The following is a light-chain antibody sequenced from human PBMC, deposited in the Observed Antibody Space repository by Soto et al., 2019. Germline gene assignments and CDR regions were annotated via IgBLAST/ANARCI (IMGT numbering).Light chain of an antibody. Sequence: QSALTQPASVSGSPGQSITIACTGTSSDVGGYNHVSWYQVHPGKAARLVIYDVSIRPPAVSDRFSGSTSGNTASLTISGRQAEDEAYYYCRSYTATRTVAFGRGTKLTVL. CDR2: DVS. J-gene: IGLJ3*02. V-gene: IGLV2-14*03. CDR3: RSYTATRTVA. CDR1: SSDVGGYNH.